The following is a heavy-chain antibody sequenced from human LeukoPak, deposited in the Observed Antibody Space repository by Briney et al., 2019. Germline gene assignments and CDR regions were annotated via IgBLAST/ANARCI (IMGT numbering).Heavy chain of an antibody. J-gene: IGHJ4*02. D-gene: IGHD6-13*01. CDR2: INPNSGGT. CDR3: ARAKYSSSCFDY. Sequence: ASVKVSCKASGYTFTGYYMHWVRQAPGQGLEWMGWINPNSGGTNYAQKFQGRVTMTRDTSISTAYMELSRLRSDDTAAYYCARAKYSSSCFDYWGQGTLVTASS. V-gene: IGHV1-2*02. CDR1: GYTFTGYY.